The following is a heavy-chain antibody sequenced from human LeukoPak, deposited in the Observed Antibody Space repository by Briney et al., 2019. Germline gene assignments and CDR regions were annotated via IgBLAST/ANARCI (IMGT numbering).Heavy chain of an antibody. D-gene: IGHD4-17*01. CDR3: ARVPSWHDYGDYYFDY. V-gene: IGHV3-30*04. Sequence: GGSLRLSCAASGFTFSIYAMHWVRQAPGKGLEWVAVTSYDESTKNYADSVKGRFTISRDNSKNTLYLQMNSLRAEDTALYHCARVPSWHDYGDYYFDYWGQGTLVTVSS. CDR1: GFTFSIYA. CDR2: TSYDESTK. J-gene: IGHJ4*02.